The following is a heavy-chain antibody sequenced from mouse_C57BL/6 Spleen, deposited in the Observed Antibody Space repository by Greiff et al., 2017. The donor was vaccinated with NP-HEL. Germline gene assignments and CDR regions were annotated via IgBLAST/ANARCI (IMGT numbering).Heavy chain of an antibody. J-gene: IGHJ1*03. CDR2: INPNNGGT. CDR3: ARGYYGSSPWYFDV. V-gene: IGHV1-18*01. CDR1: GNTFTDYN. Sequence: VQLQQSGPELVKPGASVKIPCKASGNTFTDYNMDWVKQSHGKSLEWIGDINPNNGGTIYNQKFKGKATLTVDKSSSTAYMELRSLTSEDTAVYYCARGYYGSSPWYFDVWGTGTTVTVSS. D-gene: IGHD1-1*01.